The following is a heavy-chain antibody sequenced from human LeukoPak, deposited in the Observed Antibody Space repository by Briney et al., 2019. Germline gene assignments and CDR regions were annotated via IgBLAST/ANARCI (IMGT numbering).Heavy chain of an antibody. CDR2: ISGSGDGT. CDR3: AKVDYDFWSGYYPLDY. V-gene: IGHV3-23*01. D-gene: IGHD3-3*01. CDR1: GFTFSSYA. Sequence: GGSLGLSCAASGFTFSSYAMSWVRQAPGKELEWVSGISGSGDGTYYADSVKGRSTISRDNSKNTLYLQMNSLRAEDTAVYYCAKVDYDFWSGYYPLDYWGQGTLVTVSS. J-gene: IGHJ4*02.